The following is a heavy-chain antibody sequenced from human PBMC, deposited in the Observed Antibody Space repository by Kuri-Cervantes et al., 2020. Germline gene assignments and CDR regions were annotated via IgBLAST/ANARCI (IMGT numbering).Heavy chain of an antibody. CDR2: IYYSGST. Sequence: SETLSLTCTVSDGSISSSSYYWGWIRQPPGKGLEWIGSIYYSGSTYYNPSLKSRVTISVDTSKNQFSLKLSSVTAADTAVYYCARTNDAFDIWGQGTMVTVSS. V-gene: IGHV4-39*07. J-gene: IGHJ3*02. CDR3: ARTNDAFDI. CDR1: DGSISSSSYY.